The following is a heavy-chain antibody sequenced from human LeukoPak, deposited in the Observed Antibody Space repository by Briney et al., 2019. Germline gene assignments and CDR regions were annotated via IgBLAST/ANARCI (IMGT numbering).Heavy chain of an antibody. CDR2: INHSGST. J-gene: IGHJ6*03. CDR1: GGSFSGYY. V-gene: IGHV4-34*01. D-gene: IGHD6-13*01. Sequence: SETLSLTCAVYGGSFSGYYWSWIRQPPGKGLEWIGEINHSGSTNYNPSLKSRVTISVDTSKNQFSLKLSSVTAADTAVYYCARVESQSSSWGGYYYYYMDVWGKGTTVTVSS. CDR3: ARVESQSSSWGGYYYYYMDV.